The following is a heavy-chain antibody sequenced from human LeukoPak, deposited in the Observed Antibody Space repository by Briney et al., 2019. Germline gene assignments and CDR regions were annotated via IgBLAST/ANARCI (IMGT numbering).Heavy chain of an antibody. V-gene: IGHV4-59*08. CDR1: GGSISSFY. CDR2: IYYSGST. J-gene: IGHJ5*02. D-gene: IGHD3-10*01. Sequence: SETLSLTCTVSGGSISSFYWSWIRQPPGKGLEWIGYIYYSGSTNYNPSLKSRVTISVDTSKNQFSLKLSSVTAADTAVYYCARQPKSCAPGIFITGKACWFDTWGQGTLVTVSP. CDR3: ARQPKSCAPGIFITGKACWFDT.